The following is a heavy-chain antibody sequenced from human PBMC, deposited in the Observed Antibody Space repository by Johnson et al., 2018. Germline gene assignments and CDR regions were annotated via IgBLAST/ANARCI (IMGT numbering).Heavy chain of an antibody. J-gene: IGHJ6*02. CDR2: IYYSGST. CDR3: ARYGSTLYYYYGMDV. D-gene: IGHD4-17*01. CDR1: GGSISSSSYY. V-gene: IGHV4-39*01. Sequence: QVQLQESGPGLVKPSETLSLTCTVSGGSISSSSYYWGWIRQPPGKGLEWIGSIYYSGSTYYNPSLKSRVPISVDTSKNQFSLKLSSVTAADTAVYYCARYGSTLYYYYGMDVWGQGTTVTVSS.